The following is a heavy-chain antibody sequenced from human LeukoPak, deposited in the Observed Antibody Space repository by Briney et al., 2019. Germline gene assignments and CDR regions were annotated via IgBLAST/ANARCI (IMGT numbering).Heavy chain of an antibody. D-gene: IGHD5-18*01. CDR2: IYTSGST. Sequence: SETLSLTCTVSAGSSNSGSYYWSWIRQPAGKGLEWIGRIYTSGSTNYNPALKSRATIAVDTSTNQCSLKLSSETAADTAVDYCARAVDTASPTWGQGTLVTVSS. CDR3: ARAVDTASPT. CDR1: AGSSNSGSYY. V-gene: IGHV4-61*02. J-gene: IGHJ4*02.